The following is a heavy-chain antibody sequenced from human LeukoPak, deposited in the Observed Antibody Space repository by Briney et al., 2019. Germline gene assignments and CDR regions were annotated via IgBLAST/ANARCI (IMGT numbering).Heavy chain of an antibody. J-gene: IGHJ4*02. CDR2: INLRGST. CDR1: GGSSNDYY. D-gene: IGHD2-15*01. Sequence: SETLSLTCAVYGGSSNDYYWNWIRQPPGKGLEWIGEINLRGSTTYNPSLKSRVTISVDTSKNQFSLKLSSVTAADTAVYYCARDLIGYCSGGSCYSYFDYWGQGTLVTVSS. CDR3: ARDLIGYCSGGSCYSYFDY. V-gene: IGHV4-34*01.